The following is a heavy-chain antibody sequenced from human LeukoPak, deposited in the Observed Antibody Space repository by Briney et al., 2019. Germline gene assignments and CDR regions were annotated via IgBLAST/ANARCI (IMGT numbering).Heavy chain of an antibody. Sequence: GGSLRLSCVGSGLSFSTYDMGWVRQTPGKGLEWVSASTTGGYTEDADSVKGRFTISRDNSQNTLFLQMHSLRAEDTAVYYCAKKPATIKFPFDIWGQGTLVTVSP. J-gene: IGHJ4*02. CDR1: GLSFSTYD. D-gene: IGHD5-24*01. CDR2: STTGGYT. V-gene: IGHV3-23*01. CDR3: AKKPATIKFPFDI.